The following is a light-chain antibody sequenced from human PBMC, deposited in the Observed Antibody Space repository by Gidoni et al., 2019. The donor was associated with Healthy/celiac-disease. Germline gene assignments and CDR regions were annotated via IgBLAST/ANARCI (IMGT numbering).Light chain of an antibody. CDR1: QSGSSSY. J-gene: IGKJ1*01. Sequence: EIVLTQSPGTLSLSPGERATLSCRASQSGSSSYLAWYQQKPGQAPRLLIYGASSRATGIPDRFSGSGSGTDFTLTISRLEPEDFAVYYCQQYGSSPQFGQGTKVEIK. CDR3: QQYGSSPQ. V-gene: IGKV3-20*01. CDR2: GAS.